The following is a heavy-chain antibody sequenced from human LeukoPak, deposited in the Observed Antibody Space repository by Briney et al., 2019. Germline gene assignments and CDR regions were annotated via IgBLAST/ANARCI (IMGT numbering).Heavy chain of an antibody. CDR3: TTAFCGGDCSFDY. CDR2: IKSKTDGGTT. J-gene: IGHJ4*02. V-gene: IGHV3-15*01. CDR1: GFTFSNAW. Sequence: GGSLRLSCAASGFTFSNAWMSWVRQAPGRGLEWVGHIKSKTDGGTTDYAAPVKGRFTISRDDSKNTLYLQMNSLKTEDTAVYYCTTAFCGGDCSFDYWGQGTLVTVSS. D-gene: IGHD2-21*02.